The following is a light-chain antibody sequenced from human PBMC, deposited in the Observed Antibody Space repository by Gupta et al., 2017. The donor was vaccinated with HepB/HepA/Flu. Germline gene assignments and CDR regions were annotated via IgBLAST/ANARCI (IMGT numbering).Light chain of an antibody. Sequence: DTQMTQSPATLSASVGDRVTVTCRASQSISGWLAWYQQKPGKAPKLLIHKASSLESGVPSRFSGSGSGTEFTLTISSLQPDDFAIYFCQQEVNYPLTSGGGTKVEI. J-gene: IGKJ4*01. CDR2: KAS. CDR1: QSISGW. V-gene: IGKV1-5*03. CDR3: QQEVNYPLT.